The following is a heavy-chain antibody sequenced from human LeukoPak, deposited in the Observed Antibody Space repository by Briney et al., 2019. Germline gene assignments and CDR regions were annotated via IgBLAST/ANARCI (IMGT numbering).Heavy chain of an antibody. J-gene: IGHJ4*02. CDR3: ARERGISCSSTSCYTYYFDY. CDR2: TYTSGST. V-gene: IGHV4-61*02. D-gene: IGHD2-2*02. Sequence: TSETLSLTCTVSGGSISSGSYYWSWIRQPAGKGLEWIGRTYTSGSTNYNPSLKSRVTISVDTSKNQFSLKLSSVTAADTAVYYCARERGISCSSTSCYTYYFDYWGQGTLVTVSS. CDR1: GGSISSGSYY.